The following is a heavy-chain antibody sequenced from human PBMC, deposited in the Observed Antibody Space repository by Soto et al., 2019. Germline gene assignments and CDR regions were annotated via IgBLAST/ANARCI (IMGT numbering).Heavy chain of an antibody. CDR2: ISGSGGST. V-gene: IGHV3-23*01. CDR1: GVTFCSYA. CDR3: AKRDYIWGSYRYTWFDP. D-gene: IGHD3-16*02. Sequence: GGSLRLSCAASGVTFCSYAMGWVRQAPGKGLEWVSAISGSGGSTYYADSVKGRFTISRDNSKNTLYLQMNSLRAEDTAVYYCAKRDYIWGSYRYTWFDPWGQGTLVTVSS. J-gene: IGHJ5*02.